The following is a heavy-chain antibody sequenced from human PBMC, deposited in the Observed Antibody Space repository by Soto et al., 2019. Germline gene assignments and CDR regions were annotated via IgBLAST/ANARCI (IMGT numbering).Heavy chain of an antibody. CDR2: IYYSGST. D-gene: IGHD2-2*01. V-gene: IGHV4-31*03. CDR3: ASGRISTSPYALGY. J-gene: IGHJ4*02. CDR1: GGSISSGGYY. Sequence: QVQLQESGPGLVKPSQTLSLTCTVSGGSISSGGYYWSWIRQHPGKGLEWIGYIYYSGSTYYNPSLNGRVTTXVXPXXTQSSLKLSSVTAADTAVYYGASGRISTSPYALGYWGQGTLVTVSS.